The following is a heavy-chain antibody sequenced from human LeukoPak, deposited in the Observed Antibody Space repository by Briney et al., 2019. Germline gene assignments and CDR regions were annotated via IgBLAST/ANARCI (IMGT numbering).Heavy chain of an antibody. V-gene: IGHV4-34*01. CDR2: INHSGST. CDR3: ARGHDYGVAWFQH. J-gene: IGHJ1*01. D-gene: IGHD4-17*01. Sequence: SGTLSLTCAVYGGSFSGYYWSWIRQPPGKGLEWIGEINHSGSTNYNPSLKSRVTISVDTSKNQFSLKLSSVTAADTAVYYCARGHDYGVAWFQHWGQGTLVTVSS. CDR1: GGSFSGYY.